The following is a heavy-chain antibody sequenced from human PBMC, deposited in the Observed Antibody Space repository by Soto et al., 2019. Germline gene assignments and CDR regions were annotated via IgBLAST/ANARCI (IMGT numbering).Heavy chain of an antibody. J-gene: IGHJ4*02. V-gene: IGHV1-2*02. CDR1: GYTFTGYY. Sequence: ASVKVSCKASGYTFTGYYMHWVRQAPGQGLEWMGWINPNSGGTNYAQKFQGRVTMTRDTSISTAYMELSRLRSDDTAVYYCARYPLFTIFGVVSLIDYWGPGTLVTVSS. D-gene: IGHD3-3*01. CDR3: ARYPLFTIFGVVSLIDY. CDR2: INPNSGGT.